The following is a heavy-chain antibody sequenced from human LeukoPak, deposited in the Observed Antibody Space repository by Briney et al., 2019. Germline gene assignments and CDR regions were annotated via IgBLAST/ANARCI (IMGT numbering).Heavy chain of an antibody. Sequence: GGSLRLSCAASGFTFSDYYMSWIRQAPGKGLEWVSYISSSGSTIYYADSVKGRFTISRDNAKNSLYLQMNRLRAEDTAVYYCARPPLYDAFDIWGQGTMVTVSS. CDR3: ARPPLYDAFDI. CDR1: GFTFSDYY. V-gene: IGHV3-11*01. CDR2: ISSSGSTI. J-gene: IGHJ3*02.